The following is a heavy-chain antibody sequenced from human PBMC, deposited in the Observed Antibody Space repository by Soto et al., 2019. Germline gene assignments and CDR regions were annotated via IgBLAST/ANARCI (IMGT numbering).Heavy chain of an antibody. D-gene: IGHD6-13*01. J-gene: IGHJ6*02. CDR3: ANGYSSSWSPPYYYYGMDV. V-gene: IGHV3-30-3*01. CDR1: GFTFSTYG. Sequence: QVQLVESGGGVVQPGRSLRLSCAASGFTFSTYGMHWVRQAPGKGLEWVAVISYDGSNKYYADSVKGRFTISRDNSKNTLYLQMNSLRAEDTAVYYCANGYSSSWSPPYYYYGMDVWGQGTTVTVSS. CDR2: ISYDGSNK.